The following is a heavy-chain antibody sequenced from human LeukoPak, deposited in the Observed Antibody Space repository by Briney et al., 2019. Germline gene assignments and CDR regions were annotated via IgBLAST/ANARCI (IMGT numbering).Heavy chain of an antibody. V-gene: IGHV3-21*01. CDR1: GFTLSSYT. CDR2: ISSSGSYI. Sequence: PGESLRLSCAASGFTLSSYTMNWVRQAPGKGLEWVSDISSSGSYIDYADSVKGRFTISRENAKNSLFLQMSSLRVEDTAVYYCARSLIADGAFDIWGQGTMVTVSS. D-gene: IGHD2-21*01. CDR3: ARSLIADGAFDI. J-gene: IGHJ3*02.